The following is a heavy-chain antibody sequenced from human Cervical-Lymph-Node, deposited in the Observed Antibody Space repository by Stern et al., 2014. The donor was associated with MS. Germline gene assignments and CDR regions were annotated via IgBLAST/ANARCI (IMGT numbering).Heavy chain of an antibody. CDR3: AKDLGGNAFDY. J-gene: IGHJ4*02. Sequence: QVQLVESGGGLVQSGTSLRLSCAASGFSFSDYGIHWVCQASGKALVWVTVISYDVSHKYYADSVKGRVTISIDNTKTTLSLQINRLISDDTAVYYFAKDLGGNAFDYWGQGTLVTVSS. D-gene: IGHD4-23*01. CDR1: GFSFSDYG. V-gene: IGHV3-30*18. CDR2: ISYDVSHK.